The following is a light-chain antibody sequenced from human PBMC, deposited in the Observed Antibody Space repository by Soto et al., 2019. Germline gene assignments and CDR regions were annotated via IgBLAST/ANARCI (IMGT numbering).Light chain of an antibody. J-gene: IGKJ1*01. CDR2: GAS. V-gene: IGKV3-20*01. CDR3: QQYGSSQT. Sequence: EIVLTQFPGTLSLSPGEKTTLSCRASQSVSSNYLAWYQQKPGQPPRLLIYGASGRVTGIPDRFSGSGSGTGFTLTISRLEPEDFAVYYCQQYGSSQTFGQGTKVEVK. CDR1: QSVSSNY.